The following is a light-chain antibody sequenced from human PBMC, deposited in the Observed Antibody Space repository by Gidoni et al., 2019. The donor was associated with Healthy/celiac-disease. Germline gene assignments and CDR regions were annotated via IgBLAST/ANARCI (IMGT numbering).Light chain of an antibody. J-gene: IGKJ1*01. CDR1: KGISNY. CDR2: AAS. V-gene: IGKV1-17*03. Sequence: DIQMPQSPAAMSASVGDRVTITGRSSKGISNYLAWFQQNPGKVPKRLIYAASSLQSGVPSRCSGSGSGTEFTLTISILQPEDFATYYCLQHNSYPWTFGQGTKVEIK. CDR3: LQHNSYPWT.